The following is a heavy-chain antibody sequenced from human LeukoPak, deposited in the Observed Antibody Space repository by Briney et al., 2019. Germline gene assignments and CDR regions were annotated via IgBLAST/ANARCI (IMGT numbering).Heavy chain of an antibody. Sequence: GGSLRLSCAASGFTFSSYSMNWVRQAPGKGLEWVSSISSSSSYIYYADSVKGRFTISRDNAKNSLYLQMSSLRAEDTAVYYCARDRRVTSLYYFDYWGQGTLVTVSS. CDR3: ARDRRVTSLYYFDY. D-gene: IGHD4-17*01. V-gene: IGHV3-21*01. J-gene: IGHJ4*02. CDR2: ISSSSSYI. CDR1: GFTFSSYS.